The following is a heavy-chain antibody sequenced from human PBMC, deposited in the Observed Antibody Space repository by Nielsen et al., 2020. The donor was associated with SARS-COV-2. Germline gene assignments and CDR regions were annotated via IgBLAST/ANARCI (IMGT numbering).Heavy chain of an antibody. D-gene: IGHD6-19*01. CDR1: GFTFSSYS. CDR2: ISSSSSTI. J-gene: IGHJ4*02. V-gene: IGHV3-48*02. Sequence: GESLKISCAASGFTFSSYSMNWVRQAPGKGLEWVSHISSSSSTIYYADSVKGQFTISRDNAKNSLYLQMNSLRDEDTAVYYCAGGWYKLGYWGQGTLVTVSS. CDR3: AGGWYKLGY.